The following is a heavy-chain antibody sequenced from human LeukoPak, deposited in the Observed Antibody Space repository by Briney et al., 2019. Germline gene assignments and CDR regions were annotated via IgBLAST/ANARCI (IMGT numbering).Heavy chain of an antibody. Sequence: SETLSLTCTVSGYSISSGYYWGWIRQPPGKGLEWIGSIYHSGSTYYNPSLKSRVTISVDTSKNQFSLKLSSVTAADTAVYYCARRSGSGYYGSGSYWFDPWGQGTLVTVSS. D-gene: IGHD3-10*01. CDR3: ARRSGSGYYGSGSYWFDP. J-gene: IGHJ5*02. CDR2: IYHSGST. V-gene: IGHV4-38-2*02. CDR1: GYSISSGYY.